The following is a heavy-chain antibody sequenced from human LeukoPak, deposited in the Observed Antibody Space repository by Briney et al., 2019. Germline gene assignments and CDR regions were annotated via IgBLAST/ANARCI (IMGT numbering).Heavy chain of an antibody. Sequence: SETLSLTCTVSGGSISSSSYYWGWIRQPPGKGLEWIGSIYYSGSTYYNPSLKSRVTISVDTSKNQFSLKLSSVTAADTAVYYCARGLKMTIPIYYYMDVWGKGTTVTVSS. CDR3: ARGLKMTIPIYYYMDV. CDR1: GGSISSSSYY. J-gene: IGHJ6*03. CDR2: IYYSGST. D-gene: IGHD5-24*01. V-gene: IGHV4-39*01.